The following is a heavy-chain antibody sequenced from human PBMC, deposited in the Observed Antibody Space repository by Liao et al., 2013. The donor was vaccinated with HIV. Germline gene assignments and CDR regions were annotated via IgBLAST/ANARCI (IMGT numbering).Heavy chain of an antibody. CDR2: IYTSGST. Sequence: QLQLQESGPGLVKPSETLSLTCAVYGGSFSGYYWSWIRQPPGKGLEWIGRIYTSGSTNYNPSLKSRVTMSVDTSKNQFSLKLSSVTAADTAVYYCARGTIFGPDYWGQGTLVTVSS. J-gene: IGHJ4*02. CDR1: GGSFSGYY. D-gene: IGHD3-3*01. CDR3: ARGTIFGPDY. V-gene: IGHV4-4*07.